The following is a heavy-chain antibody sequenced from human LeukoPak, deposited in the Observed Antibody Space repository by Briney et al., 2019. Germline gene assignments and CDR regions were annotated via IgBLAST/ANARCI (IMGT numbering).Heavy chain of an antibody. CDR1: GGSISSSSYY. Sequence: SETLSLTCTVSGGSISSSSYYWGWIRQPPGKGLEWIGSIYYSGSTYYNPSLKSRVTISVDTSKNQFSLKLSSVTAADTAVYYCARVDRIPSSAFDIWGQGTMVTVSS. V-gene: IGHV4-39*07. CDR2: IYYSGST. CDR3: ARVDRIPSSAFDI. J-gene: IGHJ3*02.